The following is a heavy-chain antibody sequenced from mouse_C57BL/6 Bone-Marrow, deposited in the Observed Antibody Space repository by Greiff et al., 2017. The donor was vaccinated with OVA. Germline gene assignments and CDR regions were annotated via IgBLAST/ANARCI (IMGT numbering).Heavy chain of an antibody. V-gene: IGHV5-12*01. CDR3: ARHGRCAMDY. Sequence: EVQGVESGGGLVQPGGSLKLSCAASGFTFSDYYMYWVRQTPEKRLEWVAYISNGGGSTYYPDTVKGRFTISRDNAKNTLYLQMSRLKAEDTAMYYCARHGRCAMDYWGQGTSVTVSS. CDR1: GFTFSDYY. J-gene: IGHJ4*01. CDR2: ISNGGGST.